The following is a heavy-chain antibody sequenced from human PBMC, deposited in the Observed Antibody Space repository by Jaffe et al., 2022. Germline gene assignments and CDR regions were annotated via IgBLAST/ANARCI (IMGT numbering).Heavy chain of an antibody. CDR3: ASGDKAGIGVAGTSY. Sequence: EVQLVESGGGLIQPGGSLRLSCAASGFTFSWYWMHWVRQAPGKGLVWVSRINSDGSSTSYADSVKGRFTISRDNAKNTLYLQMNSLTAEDTAVYYCASGDKAGIGVAGTSYWGQGILVTVSS. V-gene: IGHV3-74*03. J-gene: IGHJ4*02. CDR2: INSDGSST. CDR1: GFTFSWYW. D-gene: IGHD6-19*01.